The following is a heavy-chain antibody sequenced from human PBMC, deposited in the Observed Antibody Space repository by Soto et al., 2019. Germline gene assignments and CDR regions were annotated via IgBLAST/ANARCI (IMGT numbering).Heavy chain of an antibody. V-gene: IGHV1-69*06. CDR2: IIPIFGTA. J-gene: IGHJ6*02. CDR3: ATDGGDYGVRSERYYYYYGMDV. CDR1: GGTFSSYA. Sequence: GASVKVSCKASGGTFSSYAISWVRQAPGQGLEWMGGIIPIFGTANYAQKFQGRVTITADKSTSTAYMELSSLRSEDTAVYYCATDGGDYGVRSERYYYYYGMDVWGQGTTVTVSS. D-gene: IGHD2-21*02.